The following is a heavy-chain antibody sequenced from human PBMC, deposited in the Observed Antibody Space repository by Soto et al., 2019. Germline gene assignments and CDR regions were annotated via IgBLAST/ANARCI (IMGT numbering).Heavy chain of an antibody. V-gene: IGHV3-30-3*01. D-gene: IGHD2-2*01. CDR1: GFTFISYA. CDR2: ISYDGSNK. J-gene: IGHJ6*02. Sequence: GGSLRLSCAASGFTFISYAIRLGRQSPFKWLEWVAVISYDGSNKYYADSVKGRFTISRDNSKNALYLQMNSLRAEDTAVYYCARDHCSSTSCTIGGLYYYYYGMDVWGQGTTVTVSS. CDR3: ARDHCSSTSCTIGGLYYYYYGMDV.